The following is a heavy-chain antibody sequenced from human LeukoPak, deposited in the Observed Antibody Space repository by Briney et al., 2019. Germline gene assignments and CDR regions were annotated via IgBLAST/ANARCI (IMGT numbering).Heavy chain of an antibody. V-gene: IGHV3-30*18. J-gene: IGHJ4*02. CDR2: ISYDGSNK. CDR1: GFTFSRYF. Sequence: PGGSLRLSCAASGFTFSRYFIHWVRQAPGKGLEWVAIISYDGSNKYFADSNKYYTEYVKGRFTISRDNSKNTLYLQMRSLRAEDTAVYNCAKASGSPRHFADYWGQGTLVTVSS. CDR3: AKASGSPRHFADY. D-gene: IGHD1-26*01.